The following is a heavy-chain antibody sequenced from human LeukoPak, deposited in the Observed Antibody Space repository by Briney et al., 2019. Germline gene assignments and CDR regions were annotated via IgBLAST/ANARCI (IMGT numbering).Heavy chain of an antibody. J-gene: IGHJ4*02. D-gene: IGHD5-18*01. CDR2: INHSGST. V-gene: IGHV4-34*01. CDR1: GGSFSGYY. Sequence: SETLSLTCAVYGGSFSGYYWSWIRQPPGKGLEWIGEINHSGSTNYNPSLKSRVTISVDTSKNQFSLKLSSVTAADTAVYYCPRGGGVDTAMDYWGQGTLVTVSS. CDR3: PRGGGVDTAMDY.